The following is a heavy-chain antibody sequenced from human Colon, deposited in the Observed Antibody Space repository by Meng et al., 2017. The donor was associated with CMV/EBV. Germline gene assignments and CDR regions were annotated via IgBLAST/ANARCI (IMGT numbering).Heavy chain of an antibody. D-gene: IGHD4/OR15-4a*01. J-gene: IGHJ6*02. Sequence: GGPLRLSCASSGFTFKVYTMNWVRQAPGKGLEWISSISGSNDFIYYADSVKGRFTVSRDNAKNSLYLQMNSLRAEDTAVYFCARLGGVPGALLLWGQGTTVTVSS. V-gene: IGHV3-21*01. CDR3: ARLGGVPGALLL. CDR1: GFTFKVYT. CDR2: ISGSNDFI.